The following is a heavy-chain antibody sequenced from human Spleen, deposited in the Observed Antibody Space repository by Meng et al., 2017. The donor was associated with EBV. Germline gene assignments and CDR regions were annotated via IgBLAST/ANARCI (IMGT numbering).Heavy chain of an antibody. J-gene: IGHJ4*02. CDR1: GYTFTDYY. CDR2: INPNSGDT. D-gene: IGHD4-17*01. V-gene: IGHV1-2*06. Sequence: QVQLVQAGGEVKKPGASVKVTCKASGYTFTDYYMHWVRQAPGQGLEWMGRINPNSGDTDYAQKFQGRVTMTRDTSISTAYMELSRLRSDDTALYYCARDEMTTGFDYWGQGSLVTVSS. CDR3: ARDEMTTGFDY.